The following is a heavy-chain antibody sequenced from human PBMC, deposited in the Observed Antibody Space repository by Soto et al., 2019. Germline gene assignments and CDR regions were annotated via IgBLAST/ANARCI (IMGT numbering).Heavy chain of an antibody. V-gene: IGHV1-8*01. D-gene: IGHD2-2*01. CDR1: GYTFTTND. CDR2: MNPNSGNT. CDR3: ARGQMHCSSTRCYELAY. J-gene: IGHJ4*02. Sequence: GASVKVSCKASGYTFTTNDINWVRQATGQGLEWMGWMNPNSGNTGYAQKFQGRVTMTRNTSISTAYMELSSLRSEDSAVYYCARGQMHCSSTRCYELAYWGQGTLVTVSS.